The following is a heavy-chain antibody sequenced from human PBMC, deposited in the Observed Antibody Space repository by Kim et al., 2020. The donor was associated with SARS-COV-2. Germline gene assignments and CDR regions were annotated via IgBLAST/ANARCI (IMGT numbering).Heavy chain of an antibody. CDR2: IRSKAYGGTT. Sequence: GGSLRLSCTASGFTFGDYAMSWVRQAPGKGLEWVGFIRSKAYGGTTEYAASVKGRFTISRDDSKSIAYLQMNSLKTEDTAVYYCTRALDNDFSPIYQLPYPSPYYYGMDVWGQGTTVTVSS. D-gene: IGHD2-2*02. J-gene: IGHJ6*02. CDR1: GFTFGDYA. CDR3: TRALDNDFSPIYQLPYPSPYYYGMDV. V-gene: IGHV3-49*04.